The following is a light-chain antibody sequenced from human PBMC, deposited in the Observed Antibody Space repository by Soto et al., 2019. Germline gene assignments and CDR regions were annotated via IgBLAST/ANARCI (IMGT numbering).Light chain of an antibody. Sequence: EIVLTQSPGTLSLSPWERATLSCRASQSVSSNYLAWYQQKPGQAPRLLIYGASSRATGIPDRFSGSGSGTDFTLTISRLEPEDFAVYYCQQYGSSPQYTFGQGTKVDIK. CDR3: QQYGSSPQYT. CDR1: QSVSSNY. CDR2: GAS. V-gene: IGKV3-20*01. J-gene: IGKJ2*01.